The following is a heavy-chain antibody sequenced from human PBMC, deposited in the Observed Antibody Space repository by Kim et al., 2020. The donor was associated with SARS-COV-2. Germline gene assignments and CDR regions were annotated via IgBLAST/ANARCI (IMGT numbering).Heavy chain of an antibody. J-gene: IGHJ5*01. CDR2: INHSGST. CDR1: GGSFSGYY. D-gene: IGHD6-13*01. CDR3: ARTSHPPPHSSSWF. V-gene: IGHV4-34*01. Sequence: SETLSLICAVYGGSFSGYYWSWIRQPPGKGLEWIGEINHSGSTNYNPSLKSRVTISVDTSKNQFSLKLSSVTAADTAVYYCARTSHPPPHSSSWF.